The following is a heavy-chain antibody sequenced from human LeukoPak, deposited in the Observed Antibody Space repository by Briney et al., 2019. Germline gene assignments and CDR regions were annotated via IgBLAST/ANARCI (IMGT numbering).Heavy chain of an antibody. CDR1: GFTFTSSA. V-gene: IGHV1-58*02. CDR2: IVVGSGNT. J-gene: IGHJ6*02. D-gene: IGHD3-22*01. Sequence: GTSVKVSFKASGFTFTSSAMQWVRQARGQRLEWIGWIVVGSGNTNYAQKFQERVTITRDMSTSTAYMELSSLRSEDTAVYYCAAAPDSNYYDSSGYYYYYGMDVWGQGTTVTVSS. CDR3: AAAPDSNYYDSSGYYYYYGMDV.